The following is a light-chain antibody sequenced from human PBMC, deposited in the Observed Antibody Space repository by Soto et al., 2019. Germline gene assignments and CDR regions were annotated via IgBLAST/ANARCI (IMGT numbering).Light chain of an antibody. CDR3: QQYNSYPLT. CDR2: KAS. CDR1: QSISSW. J-gene: IGKJ4*01. Sequence: DLQMTQSPSTLSASVGDRVTITCRASQSISSWLAWYQQKPGKAPNLRIYKASSLESGVPSRFSGGGSGTEFTLTISSLQADDFAAYYCQQYNSYPLTFGGGTKVEIK. V-gene: IGKV1-5*03.